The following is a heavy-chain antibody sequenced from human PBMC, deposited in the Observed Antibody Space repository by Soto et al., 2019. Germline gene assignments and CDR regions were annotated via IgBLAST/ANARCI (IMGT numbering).Heavy chain of an antibody. CDR2: INHSGST. Sequence: PSETLSLTCAVYGGSFSCYYWIWVRQPPGKGLEWIGEINHSGSTNYNPSLKSRVTISVDTSKNQYSLKLSSVTAAGTAVYYCARCRGYSYGYDYYYGMDVWGQGTTVTVSS. CDR1: GGSFSCYY. D-gene: IGHD5-18*01. J-gene: IGHJ6*02. V-gene: IGHV4-34*01. CDR3: ARCRGYSYGYDYYYGMDV.